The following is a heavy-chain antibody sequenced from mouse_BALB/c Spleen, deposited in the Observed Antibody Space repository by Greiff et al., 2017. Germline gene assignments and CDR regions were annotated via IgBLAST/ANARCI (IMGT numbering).Heavy chain of an antibody. CDR1: GYSITSDYA. CDR2: ISYSGST. J-gene: IGHJ4*01. V-gene: IGHV3-2*02. D-gene: IGHD2-1*01. Sequence: ESGPGLVKPSQSLSLTCTVTGYSITSDYAWNWIRQFPGNKLEWMGYISYSGSTSYNPSLKSRISITRDTSKNQFFLQLNSVTTEDTATYYCASNGNYLYYAMDYWGQGTSVTVSS. CDR3: ASNGNYLYYAMDY.